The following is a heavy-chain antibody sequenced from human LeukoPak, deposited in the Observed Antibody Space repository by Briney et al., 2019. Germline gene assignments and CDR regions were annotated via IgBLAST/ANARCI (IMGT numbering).Heavy chain of an antibody. D-gene: IGHD3-10*01. Sequence: PGGSLRLSCAASGFTFSSYAKSWVRQAPGKGLEWVSAISGSGGSTYYADSVKGRFTISRDNSKNTLYLQMNSLRAEDTAVYYCAKEPELLWFGELSWYFDYWGQGTLVTVSS. V-gene: IGHV3-23*01. CDR2: ISGSGGST. CDR3: AKEPELLWFGELSWYFDY. J-gene: IGHJ4*02. CDR1: GFTFSSYA.